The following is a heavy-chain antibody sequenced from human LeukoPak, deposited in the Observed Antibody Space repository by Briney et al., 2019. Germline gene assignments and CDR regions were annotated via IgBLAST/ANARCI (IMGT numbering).Heavy chain of an antibody. CDR3: ARGMLRAVAGDY. V-gene: IGHV1-2*04. Sequence: ASVKVSCKASGYTFTGYYMHWVRQAPAQGIEWMGWINPNSGGTNYAQTFQGWVTMTSVTAISTAYMELSRLRSDDTGVYYCARGMLRAVAGDYWGQGTLVNVSS. CDR2: INPNSGGT. J-gene: IGHJ4*02. D-gene: IGHD6-19*01. CDR1: GYTFTGYY.